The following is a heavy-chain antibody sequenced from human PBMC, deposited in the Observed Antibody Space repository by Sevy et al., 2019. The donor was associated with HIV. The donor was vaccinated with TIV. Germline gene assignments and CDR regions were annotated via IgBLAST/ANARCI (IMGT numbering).Heavy chain of an antibody. D-gene: IGHD7-27*01. Sequence: GGSLRLSCAASGFTFGDHTMHWVRQAPGKGLEWVSLISWDGGSAQYADSVRGRFTISRDNSKNSLHLQMNSLTTEDTAVYYCARAISLGTSFLDYWGQRTLVTVSS. J-gene: IGHJ4*02. CDR3: ARAISLGTSFLDY. V-gene: IGHV3-43*01. CDR1: GFTFGDHT. CDR2: ISWDGGSA.